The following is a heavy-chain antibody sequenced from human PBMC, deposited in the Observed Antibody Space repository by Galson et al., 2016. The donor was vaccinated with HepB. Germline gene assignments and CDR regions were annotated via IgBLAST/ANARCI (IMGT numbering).Heavy chain of an antibody. CDR1: GGTFRRNA. D-gene: IGHD2-21*01. Sequence: SVKVSCKASGGTFRRNAIIWVRQAPGQGLEWMGRIIPMFGTGNYAQKFQDRVTITADESTRTSYMELRSLKFEDTAVYYCARVPGGEDYMDIWGKGATVSV. V-gene: IGHV1-69*13. CDR2: IIPMFGTG. J-gene: IGHJ6*03. CDR3: ARVPGGEDYMDI.